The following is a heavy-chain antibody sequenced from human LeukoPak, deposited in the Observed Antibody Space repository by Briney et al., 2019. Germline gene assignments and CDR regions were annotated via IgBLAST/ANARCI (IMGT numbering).Heavy chain of an antibody. J-gene: IGHJ4*02. CDR3: ARSSHRGLTGGGGY. Sequence: ASVKVSCKASGGTFSSYAISWVRQAPGQGLEWMGWINPNSGGTNYAQKFQGRVTMTRDTSISTAYMELSRLRSDDTAVYYCARSSHRGLTGGGGYWGQGTLVTVSS. D-gene: IGHD7-27*01. CDR1: GGTFSSYA. V-gene: IGHV1-2*02. CDR2: INPNSGGT.